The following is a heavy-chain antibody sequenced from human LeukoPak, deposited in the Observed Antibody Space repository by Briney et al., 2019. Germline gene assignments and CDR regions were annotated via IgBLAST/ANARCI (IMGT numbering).Heavy chain of an antibody. CDR3: AASVVPAAKGMDV. D-gene: IGHD2-2*01. CDR1: GFTFYDYA. Sequence: HPGGSLRLSCAASGFTFYDYAMHWVRQAPGKGLEWVSGISWNSGSIGYADSVKGRFTISRDNAKNSLYLQMNSLRAEDTALYYCAASVVPAAKGMDVWGQGTTVTVSS. CDR2: ISWNSGSI. V-gene: IGHV3-9*01. J-gene: IGHJ6*02.